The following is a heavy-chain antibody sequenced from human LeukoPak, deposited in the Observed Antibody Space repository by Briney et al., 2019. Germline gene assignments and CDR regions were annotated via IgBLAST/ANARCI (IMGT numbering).Heavy chain of an antibody. V-gene: IGHV3-23*01. CDR2: MSGSGGNT. Sequence: GGSLRLSCAASGFTFSSYAMSWVRQAPGKGLEWVSAMSGSGGNTYYADSVKGRFTISRDNSKNTLYLQMNSLRAEDTAVYYCAATVVAANGKQYFQHWGQGTLVTVSS. J-gene: IGHJ1*01. CDR3: AATVVAANGKQYFQH. D-gene: IGHD2-15*01. CDR1: GFTFSSYA.